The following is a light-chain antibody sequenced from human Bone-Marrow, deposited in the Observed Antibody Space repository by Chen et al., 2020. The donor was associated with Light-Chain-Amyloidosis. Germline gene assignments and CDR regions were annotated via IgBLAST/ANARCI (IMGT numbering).Light chain of an antibody. Sequence: NFMLTQPHSVSESPVKTVIISCTRSSGSIATNYVQWYQQRPGSSPTTVIYEDDQRPSGVPDRFAGSIDRSSNSASLSISGLKTEDEADYFGQSYQGSSKGVFGGGTKLTVL. CDR1: SGSIATNY. CDR2: EDD. V-gene: IGLV6-57*01. J-gene: IGLJ3*02. CDR3: QSYQGSSKGV.